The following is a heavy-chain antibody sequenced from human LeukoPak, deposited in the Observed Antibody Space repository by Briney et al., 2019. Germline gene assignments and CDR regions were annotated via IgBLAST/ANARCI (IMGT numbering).Heavy chain of an antibody. V-gene: IGHV3-21*01. CDR2: ISTSSSYI. J-gene: IGHJ4*02. D-gene: IGHD4-17*01. Sequence: GGSLRLSCAASGFTFSSYSMSWVRQAPGKGLEWVSSISTSSSYIYYADSVKGRFTISRDNAKNSLYLQMNSLRAEDTAVYYCASGYGDYGRDYWGQGTLVTVSS. CDR3: ASGYGDYGRDY. CDR1: GFTFSSYS.